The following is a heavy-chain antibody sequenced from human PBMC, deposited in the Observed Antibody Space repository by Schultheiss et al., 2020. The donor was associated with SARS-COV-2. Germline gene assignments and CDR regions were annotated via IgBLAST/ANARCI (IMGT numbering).Heavy chain of an antibody. CDR3: AREFGGSFQH. D-gene: IGHD3-16*01. CDR2: IYTSGST. Sequence: SETLSLTCAVYGGSFSGYYWSWIRQPPGKGLEWIGRIYTSGSTNYNPSLKSRVSISVDTSKNQFSLKLSSVTAADTAVYYCAREFGGSFQHWGRGTLVTVSS. CDR1: GGSFSGYY. V-gene: IGHV4-59*10. J-gene: IGHJ1*01.